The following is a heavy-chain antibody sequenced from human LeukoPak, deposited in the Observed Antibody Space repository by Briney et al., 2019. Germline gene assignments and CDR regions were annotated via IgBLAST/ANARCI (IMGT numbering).Heavy chain of an antibody. J-gene: IGHJ4*02. V-gene: IGHV3-15*01. CDR2: IKSKTDGGTT. CDR1: GFTFDDCG. Sequence: GGSLRLSCAASGFTFDDCGMSWVRRAPGKGLEWVGRIKSKTDGGTTDYAAPVKGRFTISRDDSKNTLYLQMNSLKTEDTAVYYCTTERSATMVRGVKWDWGQGTLVTVSS. CDR3: TTERSATMVRGVKWD. D-gene: IGHD3-10*01.